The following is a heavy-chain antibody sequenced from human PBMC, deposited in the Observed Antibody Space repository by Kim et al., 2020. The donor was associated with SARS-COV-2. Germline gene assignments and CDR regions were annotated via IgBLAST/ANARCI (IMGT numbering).Heavy chain of an antibody. V-gene: IGHV3-30*04. J-gene: IGHJ4*02. CDR2: TTYDETNK. D-gene: IGHD3-10*01. CDR3: ARGLSWGFIDF. CDR1: GFSFRLYA. Sequence: AASGFSFRLYAMHSVRQAPGKGLEWVAVTTYDETNKKYADSVRGRFTISRDNSMNTLYLQMNSLRPEDTAVYYCARGLSWGFIDFWGQGTLAT.